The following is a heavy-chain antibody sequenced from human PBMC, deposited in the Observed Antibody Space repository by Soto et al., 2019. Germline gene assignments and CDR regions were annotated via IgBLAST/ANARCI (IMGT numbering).Heavy chain of an antibody. CDR2: ISGRGGST. CDR3: AKRGITGTTRFSKDAVYYSYGMDV. J-gene: IGHJ6*02. V-gene: IGHV3-23*01. D-gene: IGHD1-7*01. Sequence: GGSLRLSCAASGFTFSSYAMSWVRQAPGKGLEWVSAISGRGGSTYYADSVKGRFTISRDNSKNTLYLQMNSRRAEDTAVYYCAKRGITGTTRFSKDAVYYSYGMDVLGQATTVTVPS. CDR1: GFTFSSYA.